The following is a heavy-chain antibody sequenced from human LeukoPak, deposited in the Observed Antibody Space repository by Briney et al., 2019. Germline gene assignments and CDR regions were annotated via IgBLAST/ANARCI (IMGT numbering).Heavy chain of an antibody. CDR1: GFTFSTFE. Sequence: GGSLRLSCAASGFTFSTFEMNWVRQAPGKGLEWISYISSAGTTIYYADSVKGRFTISRDNAKNSLYLQMNSLRAEDTAVYYCTKSGSSWYVWGQGTLVTVSS. CDR2: ISSAGTTI. CDR3: TKSGSSWYV. J-gene: IGHJ4*02. V-gene: IGHV3-48*03. D-gene: IGHD6-13*01.